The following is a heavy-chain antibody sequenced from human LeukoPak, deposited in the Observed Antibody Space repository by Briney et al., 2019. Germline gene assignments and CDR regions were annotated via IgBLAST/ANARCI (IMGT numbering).Heavy chain of an antibody. CDR1: GFTFDDYA. V-gene: IGHV3-9*01. CDR2: ISWNSGSI. D-gene: IGHD2-2*02. Sequence: GGSLRLSCAASGFTFDDYAMHWVRQAPGKGLEWVSGISWNSGSIDYADSVKGRFTISRDNAKNSLYLQMNSLRAEDTALYYCAKDMDCSSTSCYTIRHYYYYGMDVWGQGTTVTVSS. J-gene: IGHJ6*02. CDR3: AKDMDCSSTSCYTIRHYYYYGMDV.